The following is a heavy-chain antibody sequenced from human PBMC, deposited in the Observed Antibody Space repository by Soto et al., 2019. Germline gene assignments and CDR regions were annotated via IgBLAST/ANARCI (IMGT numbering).Heavy chain of an antibody. V-gene: IGHV1-8*01. Sequence: QVQLVQSGAEVKKPGASVKVSCKASGYTFTSYDINWVRQATGQGLEWMGWMNPNSGNTGYAQKFQGRVTMTRNTSISTAYMELSSLRSEDTAVYYCARVSRPLPYYDFWSGYYDGTDYWGQGTLVTVSS. CDR1: GYTFTSYD. CDR2: MNPNSGNT. CDR3: ARVSRPLPYYDFWSGYYDGTDY. J-gene: IGHJ4*02. D-gene: IGHD3-3*01.